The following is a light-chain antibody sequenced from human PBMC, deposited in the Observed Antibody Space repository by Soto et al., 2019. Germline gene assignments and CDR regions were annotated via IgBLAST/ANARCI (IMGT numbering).Light chain of an antibody. CDR2: DTS. CDR1: QTVSSF. J-gene: IGKJ2*01. V-gene: IGKV3-11*01. Sequence: EIVLSQSPAILSLSPGDRATLSCRASQTVSSFLAWYQQKPGQAPRLLIYDTSNRATGVPARFSGSGSGTDFTLTISSLEPEDFAVYFCQQRDSSPPTFGQGTKLEIK. CDR3: QQRDSSPPT.